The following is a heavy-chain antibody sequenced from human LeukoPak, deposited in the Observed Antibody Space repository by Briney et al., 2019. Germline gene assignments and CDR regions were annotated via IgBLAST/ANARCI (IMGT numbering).Heavy chain of an antibody. J-gene: IGHJ1*01. D-gene: IGHD3-22*01. CDR3: ARVPLHDSSGHYYPH. CDR2: ISTYNGNT. CDR1: GYTFTNFG. Sequence: GASVKVSCKASGYTFTNFGISWVRQAPGQGLEWMGWISTYNGNTNYAQKLQGRVTIIRDTSASTAYMELSSLRSEDTAVYYCARVPLHDSSGHYYPHWGQGTLVTVSS. V-gene: IGHV1-18*01.